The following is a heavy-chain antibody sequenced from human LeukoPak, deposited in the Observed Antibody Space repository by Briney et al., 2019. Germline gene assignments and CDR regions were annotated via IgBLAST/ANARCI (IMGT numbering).Heavy chain of an antibody. CDR2: IYPGDSDT. CDR1: GYSFTTYW. D-gene: IGHD3-10*01. Sequence: GESLKISCKGSGYSFTTYWIGWVRQMPGKGLEWMGIIYPGDSDTRYSPSFQGQVTISADKSISTAYLQWSSLKASDTAMYYCARHLFSAYGSGSYVRLDPWGQGTLVTVSP. J-gene: IGHJ5*02. V-gene: IGHV5-51*01. CDR3: ARHLFSAYGSGSYVRLDP.